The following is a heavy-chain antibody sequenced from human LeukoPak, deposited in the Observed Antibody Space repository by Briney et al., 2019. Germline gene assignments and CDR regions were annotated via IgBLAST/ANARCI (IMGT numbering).Heavy chain of an antibody. J-gene: IGHJ4*02. CDR3: ARGSSWYDY. CDR1: GFTFSSYA. Sequence: GGSLRLSCAASGFTFSSYAMHWVRQAPGKGLEWVAVISYDGSNKYYADSVKGRFTISRDNSKNTLYLQMNSLRAEDTAVYYCARGSSWYDYWDQGTLVTVSS. D-gene: IGHD6-13*01. V-gene: IGHV3-30*04. CDR2: ISYDGSNK.